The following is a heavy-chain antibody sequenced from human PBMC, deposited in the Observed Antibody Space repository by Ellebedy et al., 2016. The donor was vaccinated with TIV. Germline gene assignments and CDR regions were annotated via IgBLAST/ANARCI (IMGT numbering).Heavy chain of an antibody. Sequence: PGGSLRLSCAASGFTFSTYSMNWVRQAPGKGLEWVSSIPSSSSYIYYADSMKGRFTISRDNAKNSLYLQMNSLRAEDTAVYYCARDRSGDHYGMDVWGQGTTVTVSS. J-gene: IGHJ6*02. CDR3: ARDRSGDHYGMDV. V-gene: IGHV3-21*01. D-gene: IGHD3-10*01. CDR1: GFTFSTYS. CDR2: IPSSSSYI.